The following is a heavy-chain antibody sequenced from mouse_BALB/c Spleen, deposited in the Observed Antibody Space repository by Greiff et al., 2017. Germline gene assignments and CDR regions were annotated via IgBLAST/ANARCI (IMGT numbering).Heavy chain of an antibody. CDR1: GYTFTSYW. CDR3: TSGEAYFDY. Sequence: LQQSGAELVKPGASVKMSCKASGYTFTSYWMHWLKQRHGQGLEWIGNIYPGSGNTNYDENFKSKGTLTVDTSSSTAYMHLSSLTSEDSAVYYCTSGEAYFDYWGQGTTLTVSS. V-gene: IGHV1S22*01. CDR2: IYPGSGNT. J-gene: IGHJ2*01.